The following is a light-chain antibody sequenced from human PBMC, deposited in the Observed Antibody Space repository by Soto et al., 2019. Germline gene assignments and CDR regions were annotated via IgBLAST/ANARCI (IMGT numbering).Light chain of an antibody. V-gene: IGLV2-14*01. Sequence: QSALTQPASVSGSPGQSITISCTGTSSDVGGYNYVSWYQQHPGKAPKFMIYEVSNRPSGVSNRFSGSKSGNTASLTISGLQAEDEADYSSSSTHWVFGGGTKLTVL. CDR2: EVS. J-gene: IGLJ3*02. CDR1: SSDVGGYNY. CDR3: SSTHWV.